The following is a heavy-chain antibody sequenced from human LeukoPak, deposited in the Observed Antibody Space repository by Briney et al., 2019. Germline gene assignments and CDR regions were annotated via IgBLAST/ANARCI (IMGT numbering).Heavy chain of an antibody. D-gene: IGHD1-26*01. CDR1: GFTFSNYA. J-gene: IGHJ4*02. Sequence: EGSLRLSCAASGFTFSNYAMHWVRQAPGKGLEWVAVISYDGSNKYYADSVKGRFTISRDNSKNTLYLQMNSLKTEDTAVYYCTTRGGSFSIFDYWGQGTLVTVSS. V-gene: IGHV3-30-3*01. CDR3: TTRGGSFSIFDY. CDR2: ISYDGSNK.